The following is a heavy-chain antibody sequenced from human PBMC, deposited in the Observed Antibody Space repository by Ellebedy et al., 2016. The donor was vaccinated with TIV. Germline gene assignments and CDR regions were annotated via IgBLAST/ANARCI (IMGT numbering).Heavy chain of an antibody. CDR2: ISSSGSTI. CDR3: ARRSSWYHYYYYGMDV. CDR1: GFTFSSYE. V-gene: IGHV3-48*03. J-gene: IGHJ6*02. D-gene: IGHD6-13*01. Sequence: GGSLRLSCAASGFTFSSYEMNWVRQAPGKGLEWVSYISSSGSTIYYADSVKGRFTISRDNAKNTLYLQMNSLRAEDTAVYYCARRSSWYHYYYYGMDVWGQGTTATVSS.